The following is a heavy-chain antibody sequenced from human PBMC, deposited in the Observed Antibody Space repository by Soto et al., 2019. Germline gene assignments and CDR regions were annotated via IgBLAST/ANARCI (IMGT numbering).Heavy chain of an antibody. CDR1: GGSISSYY. V-gene: IGHV4-59*01. CDR3: ARGYGDYVLDY. Sequence: TSETLSLTCTVSGGSISSYYWSWIRQPPGKGLEWIGYIYYSGSTNYNPSLKSRVTISVDTSKNQFSLKLSSVTAADTAVYYCARGYGDYVLDYWGQGTLVTVSS. J-gene: IGHJ4*02. D-gene: IGHD4-17*01. CDR2: IYYSGST.